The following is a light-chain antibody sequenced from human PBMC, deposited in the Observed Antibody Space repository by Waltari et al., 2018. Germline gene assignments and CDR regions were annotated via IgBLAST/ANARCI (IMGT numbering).Light chain of an antibody. V-gene: IGKV3-20*01. J-gene: IGKJ1*01. CDR2: HAS. Sequence: EIVLTQSPGTLSLSPGERATLSCRASQSISKYLAWYQQKPGQAPRLLIYHASSRAAGITDRFSGSGSGTDFSLSISRLEPEDFAVYYCQHYESLPVTFGQGTKVEIK. CDR1: QSISKY. CDR3: QHYESLPVT.